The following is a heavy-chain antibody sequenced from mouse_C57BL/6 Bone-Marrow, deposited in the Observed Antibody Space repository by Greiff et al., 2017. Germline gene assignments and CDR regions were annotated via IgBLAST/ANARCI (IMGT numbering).Heavy chain of an antibody. V-gene: IGHV14-4*01. D-gene: IGHD1-1*01. CDR2: IDPENGDT. CDR3: TTGDMGYYGRNAMDY. Sequence: EVQRVESGAELVRPGASVKLSCTASGFNIKDDYMHWVKQRPEQGLEWIGWIDPENGDTEYASKFQGKATITADTSSNTAYLQLSSLTSEDTAVYYCTTGDMGYYGRNAMDYWGQGTSVTVSS. J-gene: IGHJ4*01. CDR1: GFNIKDDY.